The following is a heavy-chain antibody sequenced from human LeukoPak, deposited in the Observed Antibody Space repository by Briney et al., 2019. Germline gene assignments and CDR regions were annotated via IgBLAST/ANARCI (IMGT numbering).Heavy chain of an antibody. CDR1: GYTFTSYG. J-gene: IGHJ4*02. Sequence: GASVKVSCKASGYTFTSYGISWVRQAPGQGLEWMGWMNPNSGNTGYAQKFQGRVTITRNTSISTAYMELSSLRSEDTAVYYCARAFRYSSSCCLYNDYWGQGTLVTVSS. CDR3: ARAFRYSSSCCLYNDY. D-gene: IGHD6-13*01. V-gene: IGHV1-8*03. CDR2: MNPNSGNT.